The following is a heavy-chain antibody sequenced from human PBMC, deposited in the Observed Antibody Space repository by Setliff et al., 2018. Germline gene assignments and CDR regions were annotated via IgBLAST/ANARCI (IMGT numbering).Heavy chain of an antibody. J-gene: IGHJ4*02. Sequence: SETLSLTCTVSGDSISNYYWNWIRQPAGKGLEWIGRIYVTESTKYNPSLKSRVTLSIDTSKNQFSLKLSSVTAADAALYYCAASRAYTGAVEEWFLPKTFDFWGQGSTVTVS. D-gene: IGHD3-10*01. CDR3: AASRAYTGAVEEWFLPKTFDF. CDR2: IYVTEST. CDR1: GDSISNYY. V-gene: IGHV4-4*07.